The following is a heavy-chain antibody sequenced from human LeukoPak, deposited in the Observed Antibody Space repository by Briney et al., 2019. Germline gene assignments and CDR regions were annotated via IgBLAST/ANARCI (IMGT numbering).Heavy chain of an antibody. CDR3: AKDSSSWYRGWFDP. CDR2: ISSNGGST. J-gene: IGHJ5*02. CDR1: GFTLSSYW. V-gene: IGHV3-64*01. Sequence: PGESLRLSCAASGFTLSSYWMHWVRQAPGKGLEYVSAISSNGGSTYYANSVKGRFTISRDNSKNTLYLQMGSLRAEDTAVYYCAKDSSSWYRGWFDPWGQGTLVTVSS. D-gene: IGHD6-13*01.